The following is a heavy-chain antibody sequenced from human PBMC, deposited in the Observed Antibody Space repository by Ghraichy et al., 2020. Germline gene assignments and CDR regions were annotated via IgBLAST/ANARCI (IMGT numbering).Heavy chain of an antibody. Sequence: QTLSLTCTVSGGSISSSSYYWGWIRQPPGKGLEWIGSIYYSGSTYYNPSLKSRVTISVDTSKNQFSLKLSSVTAADTAVYYCARARPFYYYDSSGYSPGLDYWGQGTLVTVSS. CDR3: ARARPFYYYDSSGYSPGLDY. V-gene: IGHV4-39*01. J-gene: IGHJ4*02. CDR1: GGSISSSSYY. D-gene: IGHD3-22*01. CDR2: IYYSGST.